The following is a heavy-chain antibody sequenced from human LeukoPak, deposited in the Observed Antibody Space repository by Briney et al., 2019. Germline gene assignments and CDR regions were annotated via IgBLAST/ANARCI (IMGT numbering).Heavy chain of an antibody. CDR2: IGGSGGSTYFA. Sequence: GGSLRLSCAASGFTFSSSAMNWVRQAPGKGLEWVSTIGGSGGSTYFAYYADSVKGRFTISRDNAKNSLYLQMSNLRAEDTAVYFCARGGGLDVWGQGATVTVSS. CDR3: ARGGGLDV. J-gene: IGHJ6*02. CDR1: GFTFSSSA. D-gene: IGHD3-16*01. V-gene: IGHV3-23*01.